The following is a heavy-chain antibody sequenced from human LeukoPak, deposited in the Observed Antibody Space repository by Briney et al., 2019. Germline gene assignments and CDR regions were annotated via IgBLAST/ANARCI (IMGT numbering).Heavy chain of an antibody. J-gene: IGHJ3*02. CDR2: TYYRSKWYY. V-gene: IGHV6-1*01. CDR1: GDSVSSNSAA. CDR3: ARFYYDTSGHGAFDI. Sequence: SPTLSLTFAISGDSVSSNSAAWNWIRQSPSRGLEWLGRTYYRSKWYYDYAVSVKSRITINPDTSKNQFSLQLNSVTPEDTAVYYCARFYYDTSGHGAFDIWGQGTMVTVSS. D-gene: IGHD3-22*01.